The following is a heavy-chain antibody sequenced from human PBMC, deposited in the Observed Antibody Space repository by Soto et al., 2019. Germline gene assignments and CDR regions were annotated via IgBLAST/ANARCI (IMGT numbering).Heavy chain of an antibody. J-gene: IGHJ4*02. CDR2: MKSQADGGTI. CDR3: ARVIVRTSYSDRSGYYFKY. D-gene: IGHD3-22*01. CDR1: GFSFSNAW. V-gene: IGHV3-15*07. Sequence: GGSLRLSCAASGFSFSNAWMNWVRQAPGRGLEWVARMKSQADGGTIDYADSVKGRFTVSRDDSKNTLYLQMNTLRPEDTAIYYCARVIVRTSYSDRSGYYFKYWGQGTLVTVSS.